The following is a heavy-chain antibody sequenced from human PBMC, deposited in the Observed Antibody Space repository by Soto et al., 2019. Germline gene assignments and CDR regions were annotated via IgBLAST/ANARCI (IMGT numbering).Heavy chain of an antibody. V-gene: IGHV3-74*01. J-gene: IGHJ4*02. CDR3: TRGGNYYFDY. Sequence: EVQLVEAGGGLVQPGGSLRLSCAASGLTFSTSWIHWVRQAPGKGLLWVSRINGDGGTINYADSVKGRFTISRDNAKNTVYLQMNSLSADDTAVYYCTRGGNYYFDYWGQGTLVTVSS. D-gene: IGHD1-7*01. CDR1: GLTFSTSW. CDR2: INGDGGTI.